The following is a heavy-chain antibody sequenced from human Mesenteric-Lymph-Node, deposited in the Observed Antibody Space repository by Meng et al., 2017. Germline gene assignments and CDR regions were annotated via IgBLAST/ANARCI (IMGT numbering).Heavy chain of an antibody. V-gene: IGHV3-53*01. D-gene: IGHD2-2*02. Sequence: GESLKISCAASGFTVSSKYMSWVRQAPGKGLEWVSVIYSGARTQYADSVKGRFTISRDNSKNTVYLQMNSLRAEDTAVYYCAREWGYCSSTTCYNYFDYWGQATLVTVSS. CDR2: IYSGART. CDR1: GFTVSSKY. CDR3: AREWGYCSSTTCYNYFDY. J-gene: IGHJ4*02.